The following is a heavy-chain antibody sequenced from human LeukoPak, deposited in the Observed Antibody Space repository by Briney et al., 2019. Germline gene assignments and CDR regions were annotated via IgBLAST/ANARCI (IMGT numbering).Heavy chain of an antibody. J-gene: IGHJ4*02. CDR3: ARVPEGYSSSRPIDY. CDR1: GGSISSRNW. V-gene: IGHV4-4*02. D-gene: IGHD6-13*01. CDR2: IYHSGST. Sequence: SETLSLTCAVSGGSISSRNWWSWVRQPPGKGLEWIGEIYHSGSTNYNPSLKTRVTISVDKSKNQFSLKLSSVTAADTAVYYCARVPEGYSSSRPIDYWGQGTLVTVSS.